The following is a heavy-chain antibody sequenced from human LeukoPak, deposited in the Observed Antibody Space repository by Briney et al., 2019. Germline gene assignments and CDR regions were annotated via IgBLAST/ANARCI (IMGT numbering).Heavy chain of an antibody. V-gene: IGHV1-46*01. J-gene: IGHJ4*02. Sequence: ASVKVSCKSFGFTFTNYLLHWVRQAPGQGLEWVGRIAPSVDTTNYPQKFRGRVTKTRDTSTSTVYMELSSLRSDDTAIYYCVREESGGYFDYWGQGTLVTVSS. CDR2: IAPSVDTT. CDR1: GFTFTNYL. D-gene: IGHD2-8*02. CDR3: VREESGGYFDY.